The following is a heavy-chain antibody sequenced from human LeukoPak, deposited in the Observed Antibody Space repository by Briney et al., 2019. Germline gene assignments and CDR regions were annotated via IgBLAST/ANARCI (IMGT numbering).Heavy chain of an antibody. J-gene: IGHJ4*02. Sequence: GGSLRLSCAASGVTLSINYMSGVREARGEGVEWVSVIYSGGSTYYADSVKGRFTISRDNSKNTLYLQMNSLRAEDTAVYYCARGGGSYYFDYWGQGTLVTVSS. CDR2: IYSGGST. CDR1: GVTLSINY. V-gene: IGHV3-53*01. D-gene: IGHD3-10*01. CDR3: ARGGGSYYFDY.